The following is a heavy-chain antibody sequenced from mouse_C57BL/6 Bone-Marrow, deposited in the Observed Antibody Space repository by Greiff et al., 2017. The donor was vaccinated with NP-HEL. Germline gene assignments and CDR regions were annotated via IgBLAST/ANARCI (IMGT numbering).Heavy chain of an antibody. V-gene: IGHV1-9*01. CDR2: ILPGSGST. CDR1: GYTFTGYW. D-gene: IGHD2-10*02. CDR3: ARSQYGWFAY. Sequence: QVQLQQSGAELMKPGASVKLSCKATGYTFTGYWIEWVKQRPGHGLEWIGEILPGSGSTNNNEKFKGKATFTADTSSNTAYMQLSSLTTEDSAIYYCARSQYGWFAYWGQGTLVTVSA. J-gene: IGHJ3*01.